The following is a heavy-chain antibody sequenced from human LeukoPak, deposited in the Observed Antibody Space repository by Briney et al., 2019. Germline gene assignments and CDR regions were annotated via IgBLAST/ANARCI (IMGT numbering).Heavy chain of an antibody. CDR3: ARATTYYYDSSGYYH. V-gene: IGHV1-69*05. CDR1: GYTFTSYA. J-gene: IGHJ5*02. CDR2: IIPIFGTA. Sequence: SVRVSCKASGYTFTSYAITWVRQAPGQGLEWMGGIIPIFGTANYAQKFQGRVTITTDESTSTAYMELSSLRSEDTAVYYCARATTYYYDSSGYYHWGQGTLVTVSS. D-gene: IGHD3-22*01.